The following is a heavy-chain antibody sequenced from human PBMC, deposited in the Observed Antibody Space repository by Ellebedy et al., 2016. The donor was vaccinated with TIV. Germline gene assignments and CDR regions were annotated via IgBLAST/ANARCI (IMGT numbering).Heavy chain of an antibody. J-gene: IGHJ3*02. V-gene: IGHV1-46*01. Sequence: AASVKVSCKASGDTLTNHYMHWVQQAPGPGPEWIGVLHPGGVSTDFAQNLRGRLTLTRETSTSTLYMELTSLKSEDTAVYYCARESNVILSGLHRGALDIWGEGTMVSVSS. D-gene: IGHD2/OR15-2a*01. CDR1: GDTLTNHY. CDR2: LHPGGVST. CDR3: ARESNVILSGLHRGALDI.